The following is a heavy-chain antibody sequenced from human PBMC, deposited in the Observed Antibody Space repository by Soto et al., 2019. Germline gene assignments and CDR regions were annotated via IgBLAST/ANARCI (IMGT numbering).Heavy chain of an antibody. Sequence: SETLSLTCTVSGGSISSGGYYWSWIRQHPGKGLEWIGYIYYSGSTNYNPSLKSRVNISVDTSKNQFSLKLSSVTAADTAVYYCARSIRGVTYYFDYWGQGTLVTVSS. CDR2: IYYSGST. CDR1: GGSISSGGYY. D-gene: IGHD3-10*01. CDR3: ARSIRGVTYYFDY. V-gene: IGHV4-31*03. J-gene: IGHJ4*02.